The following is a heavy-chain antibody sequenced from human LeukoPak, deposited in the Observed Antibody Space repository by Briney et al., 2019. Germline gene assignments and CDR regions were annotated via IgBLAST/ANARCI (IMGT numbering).Heavy chain of an antibody. D-gene: IGHD5-18*01. CDR2: INTNTGNP. V-gene: IGHV7-4-1*02. J-gene: IGHJ4*02. CDR3: ARVDSYGIHTGIDY. CDR1: GYSFNSQG. Sequence: GASVKVSCKASGYSFNSQGMNWVRQAPGQGLEWMGWINTNTGNPTYAQGFTGRFVFSLDTSVSTAYLQISSLKAEDTAVYYCARVDSYGIHTGIDYWGQGTLVTVSS.